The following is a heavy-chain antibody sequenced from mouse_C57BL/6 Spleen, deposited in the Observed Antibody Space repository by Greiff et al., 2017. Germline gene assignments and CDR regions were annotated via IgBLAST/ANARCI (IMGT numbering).Heavy chain of an antibody. Sequence: EVKLLESGPGLVKPSQSLSLTCSVTGYSITSGYYWNWIRQFPGNKLEWMGYISYDGSNNYNPSLKNRISITRDTSKNQFFLKLNSVTTEDTATYYCARDRDYGYFDVWGTGTTVTVSS. CDR1: GYSITSGYY. CDR2: ISYDGSN. V-gene: IGHV3-6*01. D-gene: IGHD3-1*01. J-gene: IGHJ1*03. CDR3: ARDRDYGYFDV.